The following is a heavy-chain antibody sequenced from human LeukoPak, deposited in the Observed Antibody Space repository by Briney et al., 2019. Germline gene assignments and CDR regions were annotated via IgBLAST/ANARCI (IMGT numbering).Heavy chain of an antibody. CDR3: AILTQPWLHIGGSYFDY. Sequence: SETLSLTCAVSGVSISGHYWSWIRQPPGMRLEWIGYIFYSGSTNYNPSLNSRLTISVDTSRNQFSLKLRSVTAADTAVYYCAILTQPWLHIGGSYFDYWGQGILVTVSS. J-gene: IGHJ4*02. CDR2: IFYSGST. D-gene: IGHD5-24*01. V-gene: IGHV4-59*11. CDR1: GVSISGHY.